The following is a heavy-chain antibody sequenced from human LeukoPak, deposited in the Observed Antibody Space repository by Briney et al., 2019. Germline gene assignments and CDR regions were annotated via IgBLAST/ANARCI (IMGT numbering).Heavy chain of an antibody. J-gene: IGHJ5*02. D-gene: IGHD3-3*01. CDR3: ARDRGGDFWSGYQNWFDP. CDR2: IYYTGST. CDR1: GGSINNYY. V-gene: IGHV4-59*01. Sequence: PSETLSLTCTVSGGSINNYYWTWIRQPPGKGLEWIGYIYYTGSTNYNPSLKSRVTISLDTSKNQFSLKLSSVTAADTAVYYCARDRGGDFWSGYQNWFDPWGQGTLVTVSS.